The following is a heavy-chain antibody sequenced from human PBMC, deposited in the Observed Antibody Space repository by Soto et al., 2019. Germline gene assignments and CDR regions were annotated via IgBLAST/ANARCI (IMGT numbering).Heavy chain of an antibody. D-gene: IGHD3-22*01. J-gene: IGHJ4*02. Sequence: SETLSLTCSVSGGSVSSNIYYWTWIRQHPGKGPEWIGHIYYSGSTYYNPSLKSRVTISLDMSKNQFSLKLTSVSAADTAVYYCARGYDYDSGGYLFDYWGQGTQVTVSS. V-gene: IGHV4-31*03. CDR3: ARGYDYDSGGYLFDY. CDR2: IYYSGST. CDR1: GGSVSSNIYY.